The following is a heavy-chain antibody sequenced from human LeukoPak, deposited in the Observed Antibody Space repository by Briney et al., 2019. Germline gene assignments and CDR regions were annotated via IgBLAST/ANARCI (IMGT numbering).Heavy chain of an antibody. J-gene: IGHJ4*02. D-gene: IGHD6-19*01. Sequence: SETPSLTCTVSGGSISSYYWSWIRQPPGKGLEWIGYIYYSGSTNYNPSLKSRVTISVDTSKNQFSLKLSSVTAADTAVYYCARDLGVAGTWIIDYWGQGTLVTVSS. V-gene: IGHV4-59*01. CDR2: IYYSGST. CDR1: GGSISSYY. CDR3: ARDLGVAGTWIIDY.